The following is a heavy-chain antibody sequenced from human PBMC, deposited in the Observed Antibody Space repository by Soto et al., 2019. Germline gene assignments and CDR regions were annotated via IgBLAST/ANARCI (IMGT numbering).Heavy chain of an antibody. D-gene: IGHD3-3*01. V-gene: IGHV3-48*03. CDR3: ARAPKYDFWSGYYAFDI. Sequence: GGSLRLSCAASGFTFSSYEMNWVRQAPGKGLEWVSYISSSGSTIYYADSVKGRFTISRDNAKNSLYLQMNSLRAEDTAVYYCARAPKYDFWSGYYAFDIWGQGTMVTVPS. CDR1: GFTFSSYE. J-gene: IGHJ3*02. CDR2: ISSSGSTI.